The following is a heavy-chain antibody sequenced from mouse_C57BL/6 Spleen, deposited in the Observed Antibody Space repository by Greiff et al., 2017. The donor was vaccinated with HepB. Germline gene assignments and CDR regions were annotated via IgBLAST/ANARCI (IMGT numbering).Heavy chain of an antibody. Sequence: EVHLVESGGDLVKPGGSLKLSCAASGFTFSSYGMSWVRQTPDKRLEWVATISSGGSYTYYPDSVKGRFTISRDNAKNTLYLQMSSLKSEDTALYYCARPLTGTDYAMDDWGQGTSVTVSS. D-gene: IGHD4-1*01. J-gene: IGHJ4*01. CDR1: GFTFSSYG. CDR3: ARPLTGTDYAMDD. V-gene: IGHV5-6*01. CDR2: ISSGGSYT.